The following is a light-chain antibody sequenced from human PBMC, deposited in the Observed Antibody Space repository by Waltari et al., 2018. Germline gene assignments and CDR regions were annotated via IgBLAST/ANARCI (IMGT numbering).Light chain of an antibody. Sequence: IVLTQSPDTLSLSPGERATLSCRASQSVTSLSLAWYPQKPGQAPRLLIYGTSSRATGFPDRFSGSGSGTDFTLTISRLEPEDFAVYHCQQYDSSAVTFGGGTKVEIK. CDR2: GTS. CDR3: QQYDSSAVT. J-gene: IGKJ4*01. V-gene: IGKV3-20*01. CDR1: QSVTSLS.